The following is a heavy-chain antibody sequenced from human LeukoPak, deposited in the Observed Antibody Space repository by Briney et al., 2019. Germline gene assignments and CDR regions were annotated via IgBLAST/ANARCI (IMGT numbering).Heavy chain of an antibody. CDR1: GFTFSSYG. CDR2: IWYDGSNK. J-gene: IGHJ4*02. Sequence: GGSLRLSCAASGFTFSSYGMHWVRQAPGKGLEWVAVIWYDGSNKYYADSVKGRFTISRDNSKNTLYLEMNSLRVDDTAVYYCANNWHNDYWGQGTLVTVSS. CDR3: ANNWHNDY. D-gene: IGHD2-21*01. V-gene: IGHV3-30*02.